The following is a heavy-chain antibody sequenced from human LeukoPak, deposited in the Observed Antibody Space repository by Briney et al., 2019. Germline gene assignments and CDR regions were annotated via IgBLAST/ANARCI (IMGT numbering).Heavy chain of an antibody. CDR1: GYTFTSYG. D-gene: IGHD2-15*01. V-gene: IGHV1-18*01. J-gene: IGHJ3*02. CDR2: ISAYNGNT. Sequence: GASVKVSCKASGYTFTSYGISWVRQAPGQGLEWMGWISAYNGNTNYAQKFQGRVTMTRDTSISTAYMELSRLRSDDTAVYYCARDGHAYCSGGSCYSDAFDIWGQGTMVTVSS. CDR3: ARDGHAYCSGGSCYSDAFDI.